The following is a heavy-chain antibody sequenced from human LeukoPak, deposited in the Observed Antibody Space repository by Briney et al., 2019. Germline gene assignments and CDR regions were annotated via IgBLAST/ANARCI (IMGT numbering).Heavy chain of an antibody. J-gene: IGHJ6*03. V-gene: IGHV3-53*01. D-gene: IGHD3-10*01. CDR3: ASGSGSYRTPYYYMDV. CDR2: IYSGGST. Sequence: AGSLRLSCAASGFTFSSNYMSWVRQAPGKGLEWVSVIYSGGSTYYADSVKGRFTISRDNSKNTLYLQMNSLRAEDTAVYYCASGSGSYRTPYYYMDVWGTGTTVTVSS. CDR1: GFTFSSNY.